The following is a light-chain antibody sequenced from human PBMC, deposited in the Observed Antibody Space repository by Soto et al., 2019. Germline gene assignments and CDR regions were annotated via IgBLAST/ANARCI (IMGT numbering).Light chain of an antibody. CDR1: QSVRSN. Sequence: EIVMTQSPATLSVSPGDRATLSFRASQSVRSNLAWYQQKPGQAPRLLIYGASVRATGVPDRFSGSGSGTEFTLTISGLQSEDFAVYSCQQYHNWPITFGQGTRLEIK. CDR3: QQYHNWPIT. CDR2: GAS. V-gene: IGKV3-15*01. J-gene: IGKJ5*01.